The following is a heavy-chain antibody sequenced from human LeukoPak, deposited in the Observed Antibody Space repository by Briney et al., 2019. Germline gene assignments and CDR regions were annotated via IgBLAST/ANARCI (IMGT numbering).Heavy chain of an antibody. Sequence: SETLSLTCTVSGGSISSSSYYWGWIRQPPGRGLEWIGSIYYSGSTYYNPSLKSRVTISVDTSKNQFSLKLSSVTAADTAVYYCARSDVDYDFWSGYDYWGQGTLVTVSS. D-gene: IGHD3-3*01. CDR2: IYYSGST. CDR3: ARSDVDYDFWSGYDY. CDR1: GGSISSSSYY. V-gene: IGHV4-39*07. J-gene: IGHJ4*02.